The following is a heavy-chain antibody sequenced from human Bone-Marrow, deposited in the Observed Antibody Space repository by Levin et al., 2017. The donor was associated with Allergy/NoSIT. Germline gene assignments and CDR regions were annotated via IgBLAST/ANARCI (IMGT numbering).Heavy chain of an antibody. J-gene: IGHJ6*02. CDR3: ARVDVLAGYYRHGLDV. Sequence: PGGSLRLSCAASGFTFSSYAMHWVRQAPGKGLEWVAVISKDGSDKYYVDSVKGRFTISRDNSKTTLFLQMDSLRTEDTAVYYCARVDVLAGYYRHGLDVWGQGTTVTVSS. CDR2: ISKDGSDK. D-gene: IGHD3-9*01. CDR1: GFTFSSYA. V-gene: IGHV3-30-3*01.